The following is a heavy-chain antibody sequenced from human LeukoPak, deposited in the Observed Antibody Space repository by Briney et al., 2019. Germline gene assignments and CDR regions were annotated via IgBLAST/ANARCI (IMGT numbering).Heavy chain of an antibody. CDR2: IYTSGSA. CDR3: ARDFRVYTSAWYYFDY. D-gene: IGHD2-2*02. V-gene: IGHV4-61*02. CDR1: GGSLSSGSYY. Sequence: SETLSLTCTVSGGSLSSGSYYWSWIRQPAGKGLEWIGRIYTSGSADYNPSPKSRVTISVDTSKNQFSLKLNSVTAADTAMYYCARDFRVYTSAWYYFDYWGQGTLVTVSS. J-gene: IGHJ4*02.